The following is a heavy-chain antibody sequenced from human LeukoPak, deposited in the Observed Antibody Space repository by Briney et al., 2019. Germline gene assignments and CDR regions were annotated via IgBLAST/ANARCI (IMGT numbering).Heavy chain of an antibody. CDR3: ARGYCRGGDCEAFDF. CDR2: INPNSGGT. D-gene: IGHD2-15*01. CDR1: VYTFTGYY. Sequence: GASVKVSCKASVYTFTGYYMHWVRQAPGQGLEWMGWINPNSGGTNYAQKFQGRVTMTRDTSISTAYMELSRLRYDDTAVYYCARGYCRGGDCEAFDFWGQGTLVTVSS. V-gene: IGHV1-2*02. J-gene: IGHJ3*01.